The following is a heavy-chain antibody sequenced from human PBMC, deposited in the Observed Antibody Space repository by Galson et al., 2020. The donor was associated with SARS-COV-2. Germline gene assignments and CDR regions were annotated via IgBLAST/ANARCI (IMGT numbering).Heavy chain of an antibody. CDR1: GGSISSGSYY. V-gene: IGHV4-61*02. CDR2: IYTSGST. J-gene: IGHJ6*02. Sequence: SETLSLTCTVSGGSISSGSYYWSWIRQPAGKGLEWIGRIYTSGSTNYNPSLKSRVTISVDTSKNQFSLKLSSVTAADTAVYYCARDADYGGNLPPFGMDVWGQGTTVTVSS. CDR3: ARDADYGGNLPPFGMDV. D-gene: IGHD4-17*01.